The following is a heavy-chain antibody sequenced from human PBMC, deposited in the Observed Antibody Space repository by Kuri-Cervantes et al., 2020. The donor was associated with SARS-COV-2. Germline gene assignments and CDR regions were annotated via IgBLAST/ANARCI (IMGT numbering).Heavy chain of an antibody. Sequence: GESLKISCAASGFSLSRYTMNWVRQAPGKALEWVSPISGSGSYIYYADSVKGRFTISRDNAKNSLYLQMNSLRAEDTAVYYCAREGHSNYIKYWGQGTLVTVSS. CDR1: GFSLSRYT. J-gene: IGHJ4*02. V-gene: IGHV3-21*01. CDR2: ISGSGSYI. D-gene: IGHD4-11*01. CDR3: AREGHSNYIKY.